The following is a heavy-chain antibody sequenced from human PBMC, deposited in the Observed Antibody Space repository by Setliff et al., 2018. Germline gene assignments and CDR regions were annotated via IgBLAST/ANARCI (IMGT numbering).Heavy chain of an antibody. CDR3: ARVPRFTDTRNAFDI. CDR1: GGSISSHGFY. D-gene: IGHD5-18*01. V-gene: IGHV4-39*07. J-gene: IGHJ3*02. CDR2: FYFGENT. Sequence: SETLSLTCTVSGGSISSHGFYWGWIRQPPGEGLEWIGSFYFGENTHYNPSLKSRLTISVDTSKTQFSLKLSSVTAADTAVYYCARVPRFTDTRNAFDIWGQGTMVTVS.